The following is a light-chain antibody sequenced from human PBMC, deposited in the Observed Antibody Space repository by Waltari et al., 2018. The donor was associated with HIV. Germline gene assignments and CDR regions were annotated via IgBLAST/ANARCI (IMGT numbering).Light chain of an antibody. CDR1: SSNIGRNT. Sequence: QSMLTQPPSASGTPGQRVTISCSGRSSNIGRNTVNWYQQLPGTAPKLLIHSSNHRPSGVPDRFSGSKSGTSASLAISGLQSEDEADYYCATWDDSLNGRVFGGGTKLTVL. CDR3: ATWDDSLNGRV. V-gene: IGLV1-44*01. J-gene: IGLJ3*02. CDR2: SSN.